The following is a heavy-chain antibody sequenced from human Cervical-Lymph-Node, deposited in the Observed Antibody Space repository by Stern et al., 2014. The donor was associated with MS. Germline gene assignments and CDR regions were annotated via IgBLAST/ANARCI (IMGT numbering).Heavy chain of an antibody. V-gene: IGHV3-11*06. CDR3: ARGYSSGWYAGNY. Sequence: QVQLVQSGGGLVKPGGSLRLSCAASGFSFSDYYMSWIRQAPGKGLEWVTYISGSTSYTKYADSVKGRFTISRDNTKNSLYLQMNSLSAEDTAVYYCARGYSSGWYAGNYWGQGSLVTVSS. J-gene: IGHJ4*02. CDR1: GFSFSDYY. D-gene: IGHD6-19*01. CDR2: ISGSTSYT.